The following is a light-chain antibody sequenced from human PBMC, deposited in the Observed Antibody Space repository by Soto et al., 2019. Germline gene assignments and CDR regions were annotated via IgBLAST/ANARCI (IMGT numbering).Light chain of an antibody. J-gene: IGLJ2*01. V-gene: IGLV1-44*01. Sequence: QLVLTQPPSASGTPGQRVTISCSGSSSNIGSNTVNWYQQLPGTAPKLMIYEINKRPSGVPDRFSGSKSGNTASLTVSGLQAEDEADYYCSIYAGSNNLKFGGGTKLTVL. CDR1: SSNIGSNT. CDR2: EIN. CDR3: SIYAGSNNLK.